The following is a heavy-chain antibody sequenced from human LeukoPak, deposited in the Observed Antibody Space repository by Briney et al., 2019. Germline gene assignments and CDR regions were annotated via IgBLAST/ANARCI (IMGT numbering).Heavy chain of an antibody. CDR1: TYTFTRYG. D-gene: IGHD6-19*01. CDR2: INPNSGGT. J-gene: IGHJ4*02. V-gene: IGHV1-2*02. CDR3: ARDPGLQWLGLGYFDY. Sequence: ASVKVSCKASTYTFTRYGISWVRQAPGQGLEWMGWINPNSGGTNYAQKFQGRVTMTRDTSISTAYMELSRLRSDDTAVYYCARDPGLQWLGLGYFDYWGQGTLVTVSS.